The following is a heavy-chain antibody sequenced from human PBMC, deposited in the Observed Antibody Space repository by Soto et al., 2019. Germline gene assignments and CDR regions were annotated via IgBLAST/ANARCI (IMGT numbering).Heavy chain of an antibody. CDR3: ARGGVFLEWVSTIGAFDI. CDR2: IYYSGST. Sequence: QVQLQESGPGLVKPSQTLSLTCTVSGGSISSGGYYWSWIRQHPGKGLEWIGDIYYSGSTYYNPSLRSRVTISVDTYKNQFSLKLSSVTAADTVVYYCARGGVFLEWVSTIGAFDIWGQGTMVTVSS. J-gene: IGHJ3*02. D-gene: IGHD3-3*01. V-gene: IGHV4-31*03. CDR1: GGSISSGGYY.